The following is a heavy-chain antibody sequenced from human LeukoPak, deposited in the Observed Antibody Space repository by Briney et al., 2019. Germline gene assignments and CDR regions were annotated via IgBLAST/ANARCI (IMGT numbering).Heavy chain of an antibody. CDR3: ARGSNDFWSGYYTRSTPDAFGI. Sequence: SETLSLTCTVSGGSISSYYWSRIRQPAGKGLEWIGRIYTSGSTNYNPSLKSRVTMSVDTSKNQFSLKLSSVTAADTAVYYCARGSNDFWSGYYTRSTPDAFGIWGQGTMVTVSS. CDR2: IYTSGST. V-gene: IGHV4-4*07. D-gene: IGHD3-3*01. CDR1: GGSISSYY. J-gene: IGHJ3*02.